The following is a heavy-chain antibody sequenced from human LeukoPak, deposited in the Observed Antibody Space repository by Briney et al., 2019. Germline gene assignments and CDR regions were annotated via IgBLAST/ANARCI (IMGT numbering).Heavy chain of an antibody. CDR3: AKDPHSSGWYNAFDI. CDR1: GFTFSSYG. CDR2: IQYDGSNK. V-gene: IGHV3-30*02. Sequence: GGSLRLSCAASGFTFSSYGMHWVRQAPGKGLEWVAFIQYDGSNKYYADSVKGRFTISRDNSKNTLYLQMNSLRAEDTAVYYCAKDPHSSGWYNAFDIWGQGTMVTV. D-gene: IGHD6-19*01. J-gene: IGHJ3*02.